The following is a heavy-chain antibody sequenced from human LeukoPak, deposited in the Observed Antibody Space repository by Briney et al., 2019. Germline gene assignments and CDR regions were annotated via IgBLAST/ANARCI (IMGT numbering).Heavy chain of an antibody. CDR2: IYYSGST. V-gene: IGHV4-59*01. D-gene: IGHD6-19*01. CDR1: GGSISSYY. J-gene: IGHJ4*02. Sequence: SETLSLTCTVSGGSISSYYWSWIRQPPGKGLEWIGYIYYSGSTNYNPSLKSRVTISVDTSKKQFSLKVSSVTAADTAVYYCARGAGWYNYWGQGTLVTVSS. CDR3: ARGAGWYNY.